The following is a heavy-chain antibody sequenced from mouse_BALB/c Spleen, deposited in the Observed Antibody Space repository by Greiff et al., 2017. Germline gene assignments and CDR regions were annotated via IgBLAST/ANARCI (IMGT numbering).Heavy chain of an antibody. CDR2: INSNGGST. V-gene: IGHV5-6-3*01. CDR1: GFTFSSYG. CDR3: ARDYFDY. Sequence: EVQRVESGGGLVQPGGSLKLSCAASGFTFSSYGMSWVRQTPDKRLELVATINSNGGSTYYPDSVKGRFTISRDNAKNTLYLQMSSLKSEDTAMYYCARDYFDYWGQGTTLTVSS. J-gene: IGHJ2*01.